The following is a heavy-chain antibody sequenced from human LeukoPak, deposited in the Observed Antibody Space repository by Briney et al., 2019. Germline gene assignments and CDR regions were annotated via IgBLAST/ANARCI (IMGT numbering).Heavy chain of an antibody. J-gene: IGHJ4*02. CDR3: AKLTSGSGSSALFDY. V-gene: IGHV3-23*01. D-gene: IGHD3-10*01. Sequence: GRSLRLSCAASGFTFTSYAMSWVRQAPGKGLEWVSAISGSGGSIYYADSVKGRFTISRDNSKNTLYLQMNSLRAEDTAVYYCAKLTSGSGSSALFDYWGQGTLVTVSS. CDR2: ISGSGGSI. CDR1: GFTFTSYA.